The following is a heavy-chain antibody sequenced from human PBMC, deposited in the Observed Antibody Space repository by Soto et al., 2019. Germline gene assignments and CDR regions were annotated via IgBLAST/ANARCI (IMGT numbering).Heavy chain of an antibody. D-gene: IGHD3-10*01. CDR3: VRGAHVSGSYISWFDP. Sequence: EVQLVESGGGLVQPGGSLRLSCAASGFTFSDHYMDWVRQAPGKGLEWVGRARNKANSYAIDYAASVKGRFTISRDDSENSLYLQMNSLKIEDTAVYYCVRGAHVSGSYISWFDPWGQGTLVTVSS. CDR1: GFTFSDHY. CDR2: ARNKANSYAI. V-gene: IGHV3-72*01. J-gene: IGHJ5*02.